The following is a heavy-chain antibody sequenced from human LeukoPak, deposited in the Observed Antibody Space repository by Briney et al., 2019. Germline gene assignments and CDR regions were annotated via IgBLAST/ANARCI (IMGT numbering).Heavy chain of an antibody. V-gene: IGHV4-59*11. CDR1: GVSISNHY. D-gene: IGHD1-26*01. CDR2: SHYNGNT. Sequence: PSATLSLTCTVSGVSISNHYWSWIRQPPGKGLEWIGYSHYNGNTNYNTSLKSRVTLSVDTSKYQFSLRLNSVTAADTAVYYCARGGWSLDLWGRGTLVTVSS. J-gene: IGHJ2*01. CDR3: ARGGWSLDL.